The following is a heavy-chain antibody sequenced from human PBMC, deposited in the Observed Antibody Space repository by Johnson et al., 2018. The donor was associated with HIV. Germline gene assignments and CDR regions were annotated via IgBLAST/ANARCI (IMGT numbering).Heavy chain of an antibody. Sequence: QVQLVESGGGLVKPGGSLRLSCAASGFTFSSYGMNWVRQAPGKGLEWAAVISYDGSDKYYADSVKGRLTISRDNSKNTLYLQMNSLRAEDTAVYYCAREGGGYDGKGAFDIWGQGTMVTVSS. V-gene: IGHV3-30*03. CDR2: ISYDGSDK. D-gene: IGHD5-12*01. J-gene: IGHJ3*02. CDR1: GFTFSSYG. CDR3: AREGGGYDGKGAFDI.